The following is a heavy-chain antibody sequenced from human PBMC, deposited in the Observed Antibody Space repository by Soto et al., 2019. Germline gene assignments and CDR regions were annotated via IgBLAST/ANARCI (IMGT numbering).Heavy chain of an antibody. Sequence: PSETLSLTCTVSGASITGTSYWSWIRQPAGKGLEWIGRFSLSGTTNYNPSLRSRVTVSADVSKNQFSLRLTSVTAADTALYYCARGMTPPGAPAWYYFDSGGQG. J-gene: IGHJ4*02. CDR1: GASITGTSY. D-gene: IGHD2-8*02. CDR3: ARGMTPPGAPAWYYFDS. CDR2: FSLSGTT. V-gene: IGHV4-4*07.